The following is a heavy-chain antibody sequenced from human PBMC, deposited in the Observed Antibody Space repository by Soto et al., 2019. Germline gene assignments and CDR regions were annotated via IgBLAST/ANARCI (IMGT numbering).Heavy chain of an antibody. CDR3: ARMESFGSLNWFDP. Sequence: VESLKISCKGSGYSFTSYWIGWVRQMPGKGLEWMGIIYPGDSDTRYSPSFQGQVTISADKSIATAYMELNSLTSEDTAIYYCARMESFGSLNWFDPWGQGTLVTVSS. J-gene: IGHJ5*02. V-gene: IGHV5-51*01. D-gene: IGHD5-18*01. CDR1: GYSFTSYW. CDR2: IYPGDSDT.